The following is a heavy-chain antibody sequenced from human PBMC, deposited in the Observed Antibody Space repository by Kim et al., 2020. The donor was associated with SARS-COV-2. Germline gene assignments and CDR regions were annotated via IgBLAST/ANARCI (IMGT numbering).Heavy chain of an antibody. J-gene: IGHJ6*02. CDR1: GFTFSSYG. V-gene: IGHV3-33*01. CDR3: ARSMTTVNYYYGMDV. CDR2: IWYDGSNK. Sequence: GGSLRLSCAASGFTFSSYGMHWVRQAPGKGLEWVAVIWYDGSNKYYADSVKGRFTISRDNSKNTLYLQMNSLRAEDTAVYYCARSMTTVNYYYGMDVWGQGTTVTVSS. D-gene: IGHD4-17*01.